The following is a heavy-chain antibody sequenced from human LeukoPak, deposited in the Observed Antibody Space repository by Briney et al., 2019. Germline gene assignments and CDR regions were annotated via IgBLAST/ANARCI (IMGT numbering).Heavy chain of an antibody. CDR3: AKDYSKTSYYGSGTYYRPNWFDP. Sequence: GGSLRLSCAASEFTFSNYAMSWVRQAPGKGLEWVSSISGSGGATYYADSVQGRFTISRDNSQNTLYLQMNSLRAEDTAVYYCAKDYSKTSYYGSGTYYRPNWFDPWGQGTLVTVSS. J-gene: IGHJ5*02. CDR1: EFTFSNYA. V-gene: IGHV3-23*01. CDR2: ISGSGGAT. D-gene: IGHD3-10*01.